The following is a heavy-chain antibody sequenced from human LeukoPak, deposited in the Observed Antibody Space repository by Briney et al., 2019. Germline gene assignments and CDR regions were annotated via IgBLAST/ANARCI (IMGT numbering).Heavy chain of an antibody. D-gene: IGHD3-9*01. CDR1: GFTFISCA. Sequence: PGLSLRLSCAPSGFTFISCAMMWVRQAPRKGLEWVSAISGSGGRTYCEDSVKGRFNISRDNFKKTVYVQMNSVRAEDTAVYYCAKSSYYDWLSQAEYWGQGTLVTVSS. V-gene: IGHV3-23*01. CDR3: AKSSYYDWLSQAEY. CDR2: ISGSGGRT. J-gene: IGHJ4*02.